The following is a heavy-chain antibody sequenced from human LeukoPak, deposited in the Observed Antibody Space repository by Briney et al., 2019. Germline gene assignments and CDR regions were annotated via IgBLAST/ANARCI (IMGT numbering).Heavy chain of an antibody. Sequence: GRSLRLSCAASGFTFSSYGMHWVRQAPGKGLEWVAVISYDGSNKFYADSVKGRFTISRDNSKSTLYLQMNSLRAEDTAVYYCAKELSAGTGGGWEDYFDYWGQGTLVTVSA. J-gene: IGHJ4*02. CDR2: ISYDGSNK. D-gene: IGHD6-13*01. V-gene: IGHV3-30*18. CDR1: GFTFSSYG. CDR3: AKELSAGTGGGWEDYFDY.